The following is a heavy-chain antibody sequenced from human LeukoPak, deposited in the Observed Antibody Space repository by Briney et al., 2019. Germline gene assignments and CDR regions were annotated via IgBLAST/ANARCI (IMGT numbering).Heavy chain of an antibody. CDR2: FDPEDGET. J-gene: IGHJ4*02. D-gene: IGHD1-26*01. V-gene: IGHV1-24*01. CDR3: ATGLWELPSPLDY. Sequence: ASVKVSCKVSGYTLTELSMHWVRQAPGKGREWMGGFDPEDGETIYAQKFQGRVTMTEDTSTDTAYMELSSLRSEDTAVYYCATGLWELPSPLDYWGQGTLVTVSS. CDR1: GYTLTELS.